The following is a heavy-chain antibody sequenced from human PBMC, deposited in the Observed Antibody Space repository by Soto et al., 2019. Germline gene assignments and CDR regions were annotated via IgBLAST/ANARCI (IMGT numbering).Heavy chain of an antibody. V-gene: IGHV4-34*01. J-gene: IGHJ4*02. Sequence: PSETLSLTCAVYGGSFSGYYWSWIRQPPGKGLEWIGEINHSGSTNYNPSLKSRVTISVDTSKNQFSLKLSSVTAADTAVYYCARSNQIQYYDILTGYPAWGQGTLVTVS. D-gene: IGHD3-9*01. CDR2: INHSGST. CDR3: ARSNQIQYYDILTGYPA. CDR1: GGSFSGYY.